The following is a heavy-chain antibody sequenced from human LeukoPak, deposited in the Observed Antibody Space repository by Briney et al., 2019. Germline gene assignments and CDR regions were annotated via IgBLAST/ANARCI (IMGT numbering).Heavy chain of an antibody. Sequence: ASVKVSCKFSGYTLTELSMHWVRQAPGKGLEWVGGFDPEDGETIYAQKFQGRVTMTEDTSTDTAYMELSSLRSEDTAVYYCARCSSSRRTVHYYYYMDVWGKGTTVTIS. CDR1: GYTLTELS. D-gene: IGHD6-6*01. J-gene: IGHJ6*03. V-gene: IGHV1-24*01. CDR3: ARCSSSRRTVHYYYYMDV. CDR2: FDPEDGET.